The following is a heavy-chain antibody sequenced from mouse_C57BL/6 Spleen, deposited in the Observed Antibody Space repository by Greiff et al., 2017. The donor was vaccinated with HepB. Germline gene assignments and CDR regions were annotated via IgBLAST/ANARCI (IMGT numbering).Heavy chain of an antibody. CDR2: IDPSDSET. CDR1: GYTFTSYW. D-gene: IGHD1-1*01. Sequence: QVQLQQPGAELVRPGSSVKLSCKASGYTFTSYWMHWVKQRPIQGLEWIGNIDPSDSETHYNQKFKDKATLTVDKSSSTAYMKLSSLTSEDSAVYYCATTVVATGYFDVWGTGTTVTVSS. J-gene: IGHJ1*03. CDR3: ATTVVATGYFDV. V-gene: IGHV1-52*01.